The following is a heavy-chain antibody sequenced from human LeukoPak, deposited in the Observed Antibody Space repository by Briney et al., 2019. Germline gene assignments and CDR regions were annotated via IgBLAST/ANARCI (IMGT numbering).Heavy chain of an antibody. Sequence: GGSLRLSCAASGFTFSVSAMHWVRQASGKGLEWVGRIRSKANGYATAYAASVEGRFTISRDDSKNTAYLQMNSLRIEDTAVYYCTRRCNSGSCSGPLDYWGQGTLVTVSS. V-gene: IGHV3-73*01. CDR2: IRSKANGYAT. CDR3: TRRCNSGSCSGPLDY. J-gene: IGHJ4*02. CDR1: GFTFSVSA. D-gene: IGHD2/OR15-2a*01.